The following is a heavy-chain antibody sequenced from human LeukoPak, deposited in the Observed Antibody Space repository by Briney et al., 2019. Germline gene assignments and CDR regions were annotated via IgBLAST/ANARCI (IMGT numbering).Heavy chain of an antibody. CDR2: IIPIFGTA. D-gene: IGHD3-10*01. J-gene: IGHJ4*02. Sequence: ASVKVSCKASGGTFSSYAISWVRQAPGQGLEWMGGIIPIFGTANYAQKLQGRVTMTTDTSTSTAYMELRSLRSDDTAVYYCASDDYYGSGSFLSWGQGTLVTVSS. CDR1: GGTFSSYA. V-gene: IGHV1-69*05. CDR3: ASDDYYGSGSFLS.